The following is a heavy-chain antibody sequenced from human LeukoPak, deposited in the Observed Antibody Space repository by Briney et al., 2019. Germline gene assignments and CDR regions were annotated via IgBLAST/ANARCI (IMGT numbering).Heavy chain of an antibody. D-gene: IGHD6-19*01. CDR1: GYTFTGYY. Sequence: ASVKVPCKASGYTFTGYYMHWVRQAPGQGLEWMGRINPNSGGTNYAQKFQGRVTMTRDTSISTAYMELSRLRSDDTAVYYCARSVAGTFYYFDYWGQGTLVTVSS. V-gene: IGHV1-2*06. CDR2: INPNSGGT. CDR3: ARSVAGTFYYFDY. J-gene: IGHJ4*02.